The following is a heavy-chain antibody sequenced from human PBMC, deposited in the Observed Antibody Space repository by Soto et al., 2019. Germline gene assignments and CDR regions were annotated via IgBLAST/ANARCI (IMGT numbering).Heavy chain of an antibody. V-gene: IGHV3-15*01. CDR3: TTDDPINKY. CDR1: GFTFSNAW. CDR2: IKSYTNGGTT. J-gene: IGHJ4*02. Sequence: GGSLRLSCAASGFTFSNAWMSWVRQAPGKGLEWVGRIKSYTNGGTTDYAAPVKGRFAISRDDSKNTLYLQMNSLKTEGAGVYYCTTDDPINKYWGQGTLVTVSS.